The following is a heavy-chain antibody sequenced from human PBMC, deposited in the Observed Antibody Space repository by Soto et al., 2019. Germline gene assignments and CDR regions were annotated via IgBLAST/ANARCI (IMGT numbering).Heavy chain of an antibody. V-gene: IGHV1-18*01. CDR3: AMVDVYVTPSPQDV. D-gene: IGHD3-16*01. J-gene: IGHJ6*02. CDR2: INAYNGNT. Sequence: QVQLVQSGAEVKNPGASVKVSCKASGYSFTRYGIGWARQAPGQGLEWMGWINAYNGNTNYAQHLQGRRTLTTDTSTTTAYMELRSLRSNDTAIYYCAMVDVYVTPSPQDVWGQGTTVTVSS. CDR1: GYSFTRYG.